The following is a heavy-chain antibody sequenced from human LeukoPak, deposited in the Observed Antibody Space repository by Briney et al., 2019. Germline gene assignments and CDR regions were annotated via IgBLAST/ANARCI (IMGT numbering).Heavy chain of an antibody. CDR2: ISSSSSTI. Sequence: GGSLRLSCAASGFTFSSYSMNWVRQAPGKGLEWVSYISSSSSTIYYADSVKGRFTISRDNAKNSLYLQMNSLRAEDTAVYYCARDLSDYGDYGSDYWGQGTLVTVSS. V-gene: IGHV3-48*04. J-gene: IGHJ4*02. D-gene: IGHD4-17*01. CDR1: GFTFSSYS. CDR3: ARDLSDYGDYGSDY.